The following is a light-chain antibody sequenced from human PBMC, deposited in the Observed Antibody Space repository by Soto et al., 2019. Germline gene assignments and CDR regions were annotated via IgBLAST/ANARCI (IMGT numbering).Light chain of an antibody. J-gene: IGLJ3*02. Sequence: QLVLTQPPSASVTPGQRVTISCSGSNSNIGSNTVNWYQQLPGTAPTLLIYSNNQRPSGVPDRFSGSKSGTSASLAVNGLQSEDEADYYCAAWDDSLNGPLFGGGTKLTVL. CDR1: NSNIGSNT. CDR2: SNN. CDR3: AAWDDSLNGPL. V-gene: IGLV1-44*01.